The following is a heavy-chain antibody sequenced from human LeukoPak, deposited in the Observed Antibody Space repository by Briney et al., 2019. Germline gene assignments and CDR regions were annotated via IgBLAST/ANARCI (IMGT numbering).Heavy chain of an antibody. Sequence: GGSLRLSCAASGFSFSSDWMHWVRQVPGEGLVWVARINSDGSSTAYADSVKGRFTISRDNAKNTLYLQMKSLRAEDTAVYYCARDLAYYYDNSYEWGQGTLVTVSS. CDR3: ARDLAYYYDNSYE. CDR1: GFSFSSDW. J-gene: IGHJ4*02. D-gene: IGHD3-22*01. V-gene: IGHV3-74*01. CDR2: INSDGSST.